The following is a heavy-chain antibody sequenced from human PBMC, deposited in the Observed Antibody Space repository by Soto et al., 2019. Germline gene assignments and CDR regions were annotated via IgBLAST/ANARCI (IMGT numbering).Heavy chain of an antibody. CDR2: INGGNGKS. D-gene: IGHD1-26*01. J-gene: IGHJ6*03. CDR1: GYTFSTYE. Sequence: QVPLVQSGAEVKKPGASVKVSCEASGYTFSTYEMHWVRQAPGQRPEWMGRINGGNGKSKYSETLQGRVTFTRDTPADPSFNELTSLRSEDTAVYYCARGAAATFTHYYYYIDVCSTGTTVTVSS. V-gene: IGHV1-3*01. CDR3: ARGAAATFTHYYYYIDV.